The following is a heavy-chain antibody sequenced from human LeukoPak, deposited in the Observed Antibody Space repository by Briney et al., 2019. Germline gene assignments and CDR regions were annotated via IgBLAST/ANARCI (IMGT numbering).Heavy chain of an antibody. CDR2: IWYDGSNK. J-gene: IGHJ4*02. Sequence: GGSLRLSCAASGFTFSTYGMHWVRQAPGKGLEWVAVIWYDGSNKYYADSVKGRFTISRDNSRNTLYLQMNSLRAEDTAVYYCVRELPPVVQYYFDYWGPGTLVTVSS. CDR1: GFTFSTYG. V-gene: IGHV3-33*01. CDR3: VRELPPVVQYYFDY. D-gene: IGHD3-22*01.